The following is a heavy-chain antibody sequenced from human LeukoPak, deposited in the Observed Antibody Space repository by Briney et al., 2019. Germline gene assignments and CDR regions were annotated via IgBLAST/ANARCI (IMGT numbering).Heavy chain of an antibody. D-gene: IGHD3-10*01. CDR2: ISSSSSYI. CDR3: ARVRWFGGLPTPYNWFDP. Sequence: PGGSLRLSCAASGFTFSSYSMNWVRQAPGKGLEWVSSISSSSSYIYYADSVKGRFTISRDNAKNSLYLQMNSLRAEDTAVYYCARVRWFGGLPTPYNWFDPWGQGTLVTVSS. J-gene: IGHJ5*02. CDR1: GFTFSSYS. V-gene: IGHV3-21*01.